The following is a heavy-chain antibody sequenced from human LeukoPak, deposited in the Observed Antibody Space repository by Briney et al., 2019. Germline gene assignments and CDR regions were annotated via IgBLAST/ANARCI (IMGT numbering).Heavy chain of an antibody. D-gene: IGHD2-2*01. Sequence: SETLSLTCTVSGSISSYYWSWVRQPPGKGLEWIGYIYTSGSTNYNPSLKSRVTISVDTSKNQFSLDLSSVTAADTAVYYCARQKCTSTSCLTKNAFDVWGQGTMVTVSS. CDR2: IYTSGST. J-gene: IGHJ3*01. CDR3: ARQKCTSTSCLTKNAFDV. V-gene: IGHV4-4*09. CDR1: GSISSYY.